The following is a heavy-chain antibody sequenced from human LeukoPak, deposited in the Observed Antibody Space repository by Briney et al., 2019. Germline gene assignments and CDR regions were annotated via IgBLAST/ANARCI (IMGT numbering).Heavy chain of an antibody. CDR3: ARGGLRFLDN. J-gene: IGHJ4*02. V-gene: IGHV3-7*01. D-gene: IGHD3-3*01. CDR1: GFTFSNYW. CDR2: IQQGGSVK. Sequence: GGSLRLSCEASGFTFSNYWMTWVRQAPGMGLEWVASIQQGGSVKNYVDSVKGRFTISRDNAKNSLDLQMNTLRVEDTAVYYCARGGLRFLDNWGQGTLVTVSS.